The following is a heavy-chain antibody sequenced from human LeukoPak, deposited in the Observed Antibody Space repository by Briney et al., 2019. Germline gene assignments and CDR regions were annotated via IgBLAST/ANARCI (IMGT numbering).Heavy chain of an antibody. V-gene: IGHV3-11*01. CDR2: ISSSGTPI. Sequence: PGGSLRLSCAVSGFNFYDYYMSWIRQAPGKGLEWVSYISSSGTPIYYADSVKGRFTISRDNAKNSLYLQMNSLRAEDTAVYYCAKDSGDSSAWYGSRFDYWGQGTLVTVSS. D-gene: IGHD6-19*01. CDR3: AKDSGDSSAWYGSRFDY. J-gene: IGHJ4*02. CDR1: GFNFYDYY.